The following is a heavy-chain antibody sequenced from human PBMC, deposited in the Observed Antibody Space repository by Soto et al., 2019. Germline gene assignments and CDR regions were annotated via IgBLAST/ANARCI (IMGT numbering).Heavy chain of an antibody. CDR2: ISYDGSNK. CDR3: ARDSRHLYSSGSGGWFDP. CDR1: GFTFSSYA. D-gene: IGHD6-19*01. Sequence: GGSLKLSCAASGFTFSSYAMHWVRQAPGKGLEWVAVISYDGSNKYYADSVKGRFTISRDNSKNTLYLQMNSLRAEDTAVYYCARDSRHLYSSGSGGWFDPWGQGTLVTVSS. J-gene: IGHJ5*02. V-gene: IGHV3-30-3*01.